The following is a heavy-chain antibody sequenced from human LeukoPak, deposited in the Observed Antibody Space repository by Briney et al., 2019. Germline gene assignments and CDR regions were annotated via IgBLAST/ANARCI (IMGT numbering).Heavy chain of an antibody. CDR3: AREDGSGSPIDY. J-gene: IGHJ4*02. CDR2: IYYSGST. V-gene: IGHV4-39*07. Sequence: PSETLSLTCTVSGGTISSSSYYWGWIRQPPGKGLEWIGSIYYSGSTYYNPSLKSRVTISVDTSKNQFSLKLSSVTAADTAVYYCAREDGSGSPIDYWGQGTLVTVSS. D-gene: IGHD6-19*01. CDR1: GGTISSSSYY.